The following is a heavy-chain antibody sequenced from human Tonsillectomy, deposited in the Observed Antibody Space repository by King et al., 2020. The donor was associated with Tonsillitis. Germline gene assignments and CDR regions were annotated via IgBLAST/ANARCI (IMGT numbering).Heavy chain of an antibody. CDR3: ARPMFYDYVWGSYRYDAFDI. CDR1: GFTFSSYE. Sequence: VQLVESGGGFVQPGGSLRLSCAASGFTFSSYEMNWVRQAPGKGLEWVSYISSSGSSIYYADSVKGRFTISRDNAKNSLYLQMNSLRAEDTAVYYCARPMFYDYVWGSYRYDAFDIWGQGTVVTVSS. CDR2: ISSSGSSI. D-gene: IGHD3-16*02. V-gene: IGHV3-48*03. J-gene: IGHJ3*02.